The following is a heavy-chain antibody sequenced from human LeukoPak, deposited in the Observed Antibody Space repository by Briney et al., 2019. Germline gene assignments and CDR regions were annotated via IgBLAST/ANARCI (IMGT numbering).Heavy chain of an antibody. CDR1: GYTFTSYD. J-gene: IGHJ4*02. V-gene: IGHV1-8*01. CDR3: ARGRFRWELEIRDFDF. CDR2: VNPNSGNT. Sequence: ASVKVSCKASGYTFTSYDINWVRQAPGQGLEWMGWVNPNSGNTGYAQTFQGRVTMTSNTSISTACMELSSLRSEDTAVYYCARGRFRWELEIRDFDFWGQGTLVTVSS. D-gene: IGHD1-7*01.